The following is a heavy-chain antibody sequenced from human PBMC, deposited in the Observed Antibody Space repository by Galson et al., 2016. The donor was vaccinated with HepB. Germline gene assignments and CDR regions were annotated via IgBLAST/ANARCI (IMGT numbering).Heavy chain of an antibody. CDR2: IGYDGSNK. D-gene: IGHD5-18*01. V-gene: IGHV3-33*01. CDR1: GFTFSSYG. J-gene: IGHJ5*02. Sequence: SLRLSCATSGFTFSSYGMHWVRQAPGKGLEWVAVIGYDGSNKNYADSVKGRFTISRDNSKNTVYLQMYSLRAEDTAVYYCAREVGYSYVVTINWFDPWGQGTLVTVSS. CDR3: AREVGYSYVVTINWFDP.